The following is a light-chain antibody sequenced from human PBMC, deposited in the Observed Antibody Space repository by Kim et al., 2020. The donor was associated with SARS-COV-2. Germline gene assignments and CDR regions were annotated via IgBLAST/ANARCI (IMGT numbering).Light chain of an antibody. V-gene: IGKV1-33*01. CDR2: DAS. CDR3: QQYDNLIT. CDR1: QDISNY. J-gene: IGKJ5*01. Sequence: SASVGDRVTITCQSSQDISNYLNWYQQKPGKAPKHLIYDASNLETGVPSRFSGSGSGTDFTFTISSLQPEDIATYYCQQYDNLITFGQGTRLEIK.